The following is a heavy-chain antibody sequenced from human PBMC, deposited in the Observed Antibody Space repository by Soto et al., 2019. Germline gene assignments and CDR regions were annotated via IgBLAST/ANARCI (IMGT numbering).Heavy chain of an antibody. CDR1: GFTFSSYW. CDR2: INSDGRST. Sequence: EVQLVESGGGLVQPGGSLRLSCAASGFTFSSYWMHWVRQAPGKGLVWVSRINSDGRSTSYADSVKGRFTISRDNAKNALYLQMNSLRAEDTAVYYCAKVRGYCCGDCYYYFDYWGQGTLVTVSS. D-gene: IGHD2-21*01. J-gene: IGHJ4*02. CDR3: AKVRGYCCGDCYYYFDY. V-gene: IGHV3-74*01.